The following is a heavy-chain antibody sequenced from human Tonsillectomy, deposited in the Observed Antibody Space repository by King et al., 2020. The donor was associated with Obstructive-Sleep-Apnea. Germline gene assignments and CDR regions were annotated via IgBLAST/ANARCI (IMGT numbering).Heavy chain of an antibody. J-gene: IGHJ6*02. Sequence: VQLQESGPGLVKPSQTLSLTCTVSGGSISSGGYYWSWIRQHPGNGLEWIGYIYYSGSTYYNQTLKSRLTISVDTSKNQFSLKLSSVTAADTAVYYCARYFGVATITSYYYGMDVWGQGTTVTVSS. CDR3: ARYFGVATITSYYYGMDV. D-gene: IGHD5-12*01. V-gene: IGHV4-31*03. CDR2: IYYSGST. CDR1: GGSISSGGYY.